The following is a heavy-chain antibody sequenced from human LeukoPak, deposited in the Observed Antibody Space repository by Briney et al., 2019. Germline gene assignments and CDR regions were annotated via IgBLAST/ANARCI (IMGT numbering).Heavy chain of an antibody. J-gene: IGHJ6*03. CDR2: ISATGGTT. CDR1: GFTFSSYG. V-gene: IGHV3-23*01. D-gene: IGHD2-15*01. CDR3: AKNGDRGAYCSGGSCYPYYYYYIDV. Sequence: GGTLRLSCAASGFTFSSYGMSWVRQAPGKGLEWVSAISATGGTTYYADSVKGRFTISRDNSKNTLYPQMNSLRAEDTAIYYCAKNGDRGAYCSGGSCYPYYYYYIDVWGKGTTVTISS.